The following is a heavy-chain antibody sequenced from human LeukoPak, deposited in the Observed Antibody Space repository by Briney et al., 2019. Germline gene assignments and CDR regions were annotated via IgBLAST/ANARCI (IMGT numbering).Heavy chain of an antibody. J-gene: IGHJ6*02. Sequence: GGSLRLSCAASGFAFHAFDMYWVRQPPGKGLEWVSRITNDGGKTYYADSVRGRFTISRDNSQSSLYLQMNSLRTDDAALYYCATWAFYHGLDVWGQGTTVTVSS. D-gene: IGHD1-26*01. CDR3: ATWAFYHGLDV. CDR1: GFAFHAFD. CDR2: ITNDGGKT. V-gene: IGHV3-43*02.